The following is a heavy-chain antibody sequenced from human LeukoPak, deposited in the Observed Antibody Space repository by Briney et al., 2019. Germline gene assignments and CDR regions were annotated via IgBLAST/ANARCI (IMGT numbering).Heavy chain of an antibody. CDR2: IYHSGST. J-gene: IGHJ4*02. V-gene: IGHV4-39*07. D-gene: IGHD6-6*01. CDR1: GSSINSSSYY. Sequence: PSETLSLTCTVSGSSINSSSYYWGWIRQPPGKGLEWIGYIYHSGSTYYNPSLKSRVTISVDRSKNQFSLKLSSVTAADTAVYYCARVSSSPDYWGQGTLVTVSS. CDR3: ARVSSSPDY.